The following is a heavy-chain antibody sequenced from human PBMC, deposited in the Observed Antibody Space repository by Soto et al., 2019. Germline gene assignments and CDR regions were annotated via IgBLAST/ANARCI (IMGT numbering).Heavy chain of an antibody. CDR3: ARQGVALELDF. CDR1: GFTFTDYY. V-gene: IGHV3-11*03. CDR2: ISGSSSDT. D-gene: IGHD2-21*01. J-gene: IGHJ4*02. Sequence: PGGSLRLSCAASGFTFTDYYMGWIRQAPGKGLECVSYISGSSSDTNYADSVKGRFTISRDNAKNSLYLHMNSLKTEDTAVYYCARQGVALELDFWGQGTLVTVSS.